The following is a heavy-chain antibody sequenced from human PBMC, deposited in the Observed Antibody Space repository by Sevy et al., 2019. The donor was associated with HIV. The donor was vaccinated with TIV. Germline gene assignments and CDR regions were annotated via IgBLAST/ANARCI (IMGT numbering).Heavy chain of an antibody. CDR1: AYNFIGYY. CDR2: VNPTSGGT. V-gene: IGHV1-2*06. D-gene: IGHD6-19*01. Sequence: ASVKVSCKASAYNFIGYYIHWVRQAPGQGLEWIGRVNPTSGGTKYAHKFQGRVTVTIDRSVSTAYMELTRLTSDDTAIFYCAGQTSGWYDWFDPWGPGTLVTVSS. J-gene: IGHJ5*02. CDR3: AGQTSGWYDWFDP.